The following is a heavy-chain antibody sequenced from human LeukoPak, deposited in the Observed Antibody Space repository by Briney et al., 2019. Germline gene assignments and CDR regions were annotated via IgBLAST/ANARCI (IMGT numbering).Heavy chain of an antibody. CDR1: GFTVSSNY. CDR3: ARGGSYLSAFDI. D-gene: IGHD1-26*01. Sequence: GSLRLSCAASGFTVSSNYMSWVRQAPGKGLEWVSIIYSGGSTFYADSVKGRFTISRDNPKNTLYLQMNSLRAEDTAVYYCARGGSYLSAFDIWGQGTMVTVSS. CDR2: IYSGGST. J-gene: IGHJ3*02. V-gene: IGHV3-53*01.